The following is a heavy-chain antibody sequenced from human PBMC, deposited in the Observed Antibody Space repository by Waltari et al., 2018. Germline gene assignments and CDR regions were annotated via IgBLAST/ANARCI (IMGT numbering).Heavy chain of an antibody. CDR3: ARWRRTVSGTVAYDL. D-gene: IGHD6-19*01. CDR1: GFSFRMHG. CDR2: NWYDGSKK. J-gene: IGHJ3*01. Sequence: QVPLVESGGGVVQPGRSLRLSCAASGFSFRMHGMDWVRQAPGKGLEWVAVNWYDGSKKFYADSVKGRFTVSRDNSNNIAFLEMNSLRVEDTAVYYCARWRRTVSGTVAYDLWGQGTMVSVSS. V-gene: IGHV3-33*01.